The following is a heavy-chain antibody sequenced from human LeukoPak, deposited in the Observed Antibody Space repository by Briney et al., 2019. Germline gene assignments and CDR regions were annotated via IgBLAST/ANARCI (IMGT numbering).Heavy chain of an antibody. CDR1: GGSISSYY. Sequence: SETLSLTCTVSGGSISSYYWSWIRQPPGKGLEWIGYIYYSGSTNYNPSLKSRVTISVDTSKNQFSLKLSSVTAADTAVYYCARTAYWGGDCSAFDYWGQGTLVTVSS. CDR2: IYYSGST. CDR3: ARTAYWGGDCSAFDY. V-gene: IGHV4-59*01. J-gene: IGHJ4*02. D-gene: IGHD2-21*02.